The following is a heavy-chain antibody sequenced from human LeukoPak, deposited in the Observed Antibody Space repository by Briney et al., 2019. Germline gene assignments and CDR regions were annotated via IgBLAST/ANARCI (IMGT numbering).Heavy chain of an antibody. CDR3: ARHRYGSGRPRDWFDP. CDR1: GGSISSSSYY. V-gene: IGHV4-39*01. J-gene: IGHJ5*02. D-gene: IGHD3-10*01. CDR2: IYYSGST. Sequence: PSETLSLTCTVSGGSISSSSYYWGWIRQPPGKGLEWIGSIYYSGSTYYNPSLKSRVTISVDTSKNQFSLKLSSVTAADTAVYYCARHRYGSGRPRDWFDPWGQGTLVTVSS.